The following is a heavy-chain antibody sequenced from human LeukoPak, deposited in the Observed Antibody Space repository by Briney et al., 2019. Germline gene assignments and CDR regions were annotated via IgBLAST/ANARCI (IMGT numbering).Heavy chain of an antibody. J-gene: IGHJ4*02. Sequence: GGSLRLSCAASGFTFSSCAMSWVRQAPGKGLEWVSAISISGENTYYADSVKGRFTISRDTSRNTLYLQMHSLRAEDTAVYYCAGLISTSSSRFPDYWGQGTLVTVSS. CDR1: GFTFSSCA. D-gene: IGHD6-6*01. V-gene: IGHV3-23*01. CDR2: ISISGENT. CDR3: AGLISTSSSRFPDY.